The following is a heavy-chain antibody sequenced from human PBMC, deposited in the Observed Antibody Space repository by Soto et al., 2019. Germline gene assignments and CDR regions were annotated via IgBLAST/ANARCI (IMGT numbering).Heavy chain of an antibody. CDR3: ASLDSSGYYHRAFDI. CDR1: GFTFSSYA. CDR2: ISGSGGST. D-gene: IGHD3-22*01. Sequence: EVQLLESGGGLVQPGGSLRLSCAASGFTFSSYAMSWVRQAPGKGLEWVSAISGSGGSTYYADSVKGRCTISRDNSKNTLYLQMNSLRAEDTAVYYCASLDSSGYYHRAFDIWGQGTMVTVSS. V-gene: IGHV3-23*01. J-gene: IGHJ3*02.